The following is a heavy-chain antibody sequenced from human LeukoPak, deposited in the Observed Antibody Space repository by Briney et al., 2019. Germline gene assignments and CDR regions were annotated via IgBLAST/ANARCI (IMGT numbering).Heavy chain of an antibody. CDR3: ARGLNWGYYYGMDV. V-gene: IGHV4-34*01. CDR2: INHSGST. CDR1: GGSFSGYY. D-gene: IGHD7-27*01. Sequence: SETLSLTCAVYGGSFSGYYWSRIRQPPGKGLEWIGEINHSGSTNYNPSLKSRVTISVDTSKNQFSLKLSSVTAADTAVYYCARGLNWGYYYGMDVWGQGTTVTVSS. J-gene: IGHJ6*02.